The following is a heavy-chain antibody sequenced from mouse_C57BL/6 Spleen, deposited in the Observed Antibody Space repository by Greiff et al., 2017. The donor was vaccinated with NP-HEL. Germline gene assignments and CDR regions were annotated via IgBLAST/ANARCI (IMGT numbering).Heavy chain of an antibody. CDR2: IYPRDGST. J-gene: IGHJ1*03. D-gene: IGHD1-1*01. CDR1: GYTFTDHT. Sequence: QVQLQQSDAELVKPGASVKISCKVSGYTFTDHTIHWMKQRPEQGLEWIGYIYPRDGSTKYNEKFKGKATLTADKSSSTAYMQLNSLTSEDSAVYFCARRIYYGSSDWYFDVWGTGTTVTVSS. V-gene: IGHV1-78*01. CDR3: ARRIYYGSSDWYFDV.